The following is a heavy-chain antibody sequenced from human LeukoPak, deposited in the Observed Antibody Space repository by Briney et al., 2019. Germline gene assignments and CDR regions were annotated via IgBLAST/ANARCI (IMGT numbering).Heavy chain of an antibody. V-gene: IGHV4-30-2*01. Sequence: PSQTLSLTCAVSGGSISSGGYSWSWIRQPPGKGLEWIGYIYHSGSTYYNPSLKSRVTISVGTSKNQFSLRLNSLTAADTALYYCAGVDVVATETDHAFDIWGQGTMLTVSS. J-gene: IGHJ3*02. D-gene: IGHD5-12*01. CDR1: GGSISSGGYS. CDR3: AGVDVVATETDHAFDI. CDR2: IYHSGST.